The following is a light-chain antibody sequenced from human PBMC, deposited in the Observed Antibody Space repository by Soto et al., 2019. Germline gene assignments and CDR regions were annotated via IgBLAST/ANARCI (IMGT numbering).Light chain of an antibody. CDR3: QQYGSFWT. V-gene: IGKV3-20*01. CDR2: DAS. J-gene: IGKJ1*01. Sequence: EIVWTRSPGTLSLSPWERATLSCRASQSVISNYLAWYQQKPGPPPRLLIYDASTRATGIPARFSGGGSGTDFTLTISRLEPEDFAVYYCQQYGSFWTFGQGTKVDIK. CDR1: QSVISNY.